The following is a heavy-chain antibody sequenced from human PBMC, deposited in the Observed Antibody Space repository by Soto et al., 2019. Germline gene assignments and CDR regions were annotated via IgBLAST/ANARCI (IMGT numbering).Heavy chain of an antibody. CDR1: GFSLSTRGSG. Sequence: QITLKESGPTLVKPTQTLTLTCTFSGFSLSTRGSGVGWIRQPPGKPLEWLALIYWDDDKRYSPTLKSRLTITKDTSKSQVVLTMTNMDPVDTATYYCAHYNPRANGFAPWGQGPLVTVSS. CDR2: IYWDDDK. D-gene: IGHD1-20*01. V-gene: IGHV2-5*02. J-gene: IGHJ5*02. CDR3: AHYNPRANGFAP.